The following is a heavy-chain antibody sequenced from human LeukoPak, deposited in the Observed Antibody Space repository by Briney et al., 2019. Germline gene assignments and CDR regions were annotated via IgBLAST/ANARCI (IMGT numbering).Heavy chain of an antibody. CDR1: GFTFSSYW. CDR2: IKQDGSEK. Sequence: GGSLRLSCAASGFTFSSYWMSWVRQAPGKGLEWVANIKQDGSEKYYVDSVKGRFTISRDNAKNSLYLQMNSLRAEDTAVYYCARDPYSGLYGNDYYYYMDVWGKGTTVTISS. J-gene: IGHJ6*03. CDR3: ARDPYSGLYGNDYYYYMDV. D-gene: IGHD1-26*01. V-gene: IGHV3-7*01.